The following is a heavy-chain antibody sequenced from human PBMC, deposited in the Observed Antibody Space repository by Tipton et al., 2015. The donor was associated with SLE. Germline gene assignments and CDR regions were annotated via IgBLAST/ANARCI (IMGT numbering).Heavy chain of an antibody. CDR1: GGSITGYY. V-gene: IGHV4-59*08. CDR3: ARLYGSGSYSPFDF. Sequence: TLSLTCSVSGGSITGYYWSWIRQSPGKGLEWIGYIFHSGKTRYNASLKSRVSISIDTSQRQFSLRLNPVTAADTAFYYCARLYGSGSYSPFDFWGRGTLVTVSS. D-gene: IGHD3-10*01. J-gene: IGHJ4*02. CDR2: IFHSGKT.